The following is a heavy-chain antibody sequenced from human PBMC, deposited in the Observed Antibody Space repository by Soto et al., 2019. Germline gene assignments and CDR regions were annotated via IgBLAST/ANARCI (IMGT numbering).Heavy chain of an antibody. CDR2: LWGYGGEI. CDR3: AKDGEDYGDARLFDF. Sequence: GGSLRLSCAASGFTFSNFAMSWVRQAPGKGLEWVSGLWGYGGEIYYADSVKGRFTISRDNSRDTLYLQMNNLRPEDTAVYYCAKDGEDYGDARLFDFWGQGTLVTVSS. V-gene: IGHV3-23*01. CDR1: GFTFSNFA. D-gene: IGHD4-17*01. J-gene: IGHJ4*02.